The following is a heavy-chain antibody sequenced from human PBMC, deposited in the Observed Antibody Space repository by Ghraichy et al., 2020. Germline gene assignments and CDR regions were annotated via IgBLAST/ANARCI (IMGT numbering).Heavy chain of an antibody. CDR3: AREGLRNYDYYYGMDV. V-gene: IGHV3-21*01. CDR2: ISSSSSYI. CDR1: GFTFSSYS. J-gene: IGHJ6*02. Sequence: GESLNISCAASGFTFSSYSMNWVRQAPGKGLEWVSSISSSSSYIYYADSVKGRFTISRDNAKNSLYLQMNSLRAEDTAVYYCAREGLRNYDYYYGMDVWGQGTTVTVSS. D-gene: IGHD1-1*01.